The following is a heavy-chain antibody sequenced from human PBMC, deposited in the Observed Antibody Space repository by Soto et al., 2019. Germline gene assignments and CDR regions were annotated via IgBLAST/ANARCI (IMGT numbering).Heavy chain of an antibody. D-gene: IGHD5-12*01. CDR3: ARDTWLDVLWPYSGMDV. J-gene: IGHJ6*02. Sequence: SVKVSCKASGGTFSSYAISWVQQAPGQGREWMGGIIPIFGTANYAQKFQGRVTITADESTSTAYMELSSLRSEDTAVYYCARDTWLDVLWPYSGMDVWVPGXTVTVSS. CDR1: GGTFSSYA. CDR2: IIPIFGTA. V-gene: IGHV1-69*13.